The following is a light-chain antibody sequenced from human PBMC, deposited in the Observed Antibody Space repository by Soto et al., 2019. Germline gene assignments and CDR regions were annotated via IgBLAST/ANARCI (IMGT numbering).Light chain of an antibody. CDR1: QSVSSY. CDR3: QQRSSWPLAYT. V-gene: IGKV3-11*01. CDR2: DAS. J-gene: IGKJ2*01. Sequence: EIGLTQSPATLSLSPGERTTLSCRASQSVSSYLAWYQQKPGQAPRLLIYDASDRATGIPARFSGSGSGTDFTLTISSLEPEDFAVYYCQQRSSWPLAYTFGQGTKLEIK.